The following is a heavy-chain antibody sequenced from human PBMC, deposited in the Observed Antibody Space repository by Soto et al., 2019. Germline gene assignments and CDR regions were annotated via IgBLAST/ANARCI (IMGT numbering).Heavy chain of an antibody. D-gene: IGHD2-2*01. J-gene: IGHJ5*02. CDR3: ARGDIVLVPASEGNWFDP. CDR1: AYSFTTYH. V-gene: IGHV1-46*01. Sequence: ASVKVSCKASAYSFTTYHIHWVRQAPGQGLEWMGLINPDAGATNYAQRFQGRLRLTRDTSTSTVYMELRSLRFDDTAVYYCARGDIVLVPASEGNWFDPWGQGTLVTVSS. CDR2: INPDAGAT.